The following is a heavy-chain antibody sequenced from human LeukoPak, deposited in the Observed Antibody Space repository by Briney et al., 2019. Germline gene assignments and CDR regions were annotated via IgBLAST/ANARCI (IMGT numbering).Heavy chain of an antibody. V-gene: IGHV3-7*01. CDR2: IKQDGSEK. J-gene: IGHJ4*02. D-gene: IGHD6-13*01. Sequence: GGSLRLSCAASGFTFSSYWMSWVRQAPGKGLEWVANIKQDGSEKYYVDSVKGRFTISRDNAKNSLYLQMNSLRAEDTAVYYCARSRLTAAGVEFDYWGQGTLVTVSS. CDR1: GFTFSSYW. CDR3: ARSRLTAAGVEFDY.